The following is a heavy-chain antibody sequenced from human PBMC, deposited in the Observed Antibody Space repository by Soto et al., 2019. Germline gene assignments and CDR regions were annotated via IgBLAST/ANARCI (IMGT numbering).Heavy chain of an antibody. CDR2: ISSSSSYT. V-gene: IGHV3-11*05. CDR3: ASIAVAGTGDY. Sequence: QVQLVESGGGLVKPGGSLRLSCAASGFTFSDYYMSWIRQAPGKGLEWVSYISSSSSYTNYADSVKGRFTISRDNAKNSLYLQMNRLRAEDTAVYYCASIAVAGTGDYWGQGTLVTVSS. J-gene: IGHJ4*02. D-gene: IGHD6-19*01. CDR1: GFTFSDYY.